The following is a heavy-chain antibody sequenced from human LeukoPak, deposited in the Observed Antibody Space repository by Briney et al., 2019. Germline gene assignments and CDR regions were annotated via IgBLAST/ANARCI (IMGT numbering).Heavy chain of an antibody. D-gene: IGHD2-15*01. CDR2: IYTSGNT. CDR3: ARSKCSGGSCYPGLFDY. V-gene: IGHV4-61*02. J-gene: IGHJ4*02. Sequence: SETLSLTCAVSGGSISSGTHYWSWIRQPAGKGLEWIGRIYTSGNTNYNPSLKSRVVISVDTSKNQFSLKLSSVTAADTAVYYCARSKCSGGSCYPGLFDYWGQGTLVTVSS. CDR1: GGSISSGTHY.